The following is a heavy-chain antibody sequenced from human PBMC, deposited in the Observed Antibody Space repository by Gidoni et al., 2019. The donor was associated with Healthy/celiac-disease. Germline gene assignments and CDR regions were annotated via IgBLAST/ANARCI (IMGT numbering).Heavy chain of an antibody. Sequence: QVQLVESGGGVVQPGSSLRLSCSASGFPFSSYGMHWVRQAPGKGLEWVAFIWYEGSNKDYADSVKGRFTSSRDNSKNTMYLKMNSLRAEDTAVYYCASLLAAYQLPRGGYWGQGTLVTVSS. D-gene: IGHD2-2*01. V-gene: IGHV3-33*01. CDR1: GFPFSSYG. CDR2: IWYEGSNK. J-gene: IGHJ4*02. CDR3: ASLLAAYQLPRGGY.